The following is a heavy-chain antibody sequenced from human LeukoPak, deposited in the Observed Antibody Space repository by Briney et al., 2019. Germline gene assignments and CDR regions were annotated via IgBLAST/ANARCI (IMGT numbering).Heavy chain of an antibody. CDR2: ISSSSAYI. Sequence: PGGSLRLSCAASGFTFSSYSMNWVRQAPGKGLEWVSSISSSSAYIHYADSVKGRFTISRDNAKNSLYLQMNSLRAEDTAVYYCARGDSSRSSIPDWGQGTMVTVSS. V-gene: IGHV3-21*04. CDR3: ARGDSSRSSIPD. D-gene: IGHD6-13*01. CDR1: GFTFSSYS. J-gene: IGHJ3*01.